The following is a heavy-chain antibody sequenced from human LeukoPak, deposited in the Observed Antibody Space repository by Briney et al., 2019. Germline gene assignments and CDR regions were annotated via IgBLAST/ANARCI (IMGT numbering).Heavy chain of an antibody. CDR1: GFTVSSNY. D-gene: IGHD3-22*01. CDR2: IYSGGST. Sequence: GGSLRLSCAASGFTVSSNYMSWVRQAPGKGLGWVSVIYSGGSTYYADSVKGRFTISRDNSKNTLYLQMNSLRAEDTAVYYCARDFIGYDDYYYGMDVWGQGTTVTVSS. V-gene: IGHV3-53*01. J-gene: IGHJ6*02. CDR3: ARDFIGYDDYYYGMDV.